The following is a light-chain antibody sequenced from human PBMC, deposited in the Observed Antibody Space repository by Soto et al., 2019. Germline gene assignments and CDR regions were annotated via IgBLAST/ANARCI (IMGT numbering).Light chain of an antibody. CDR3: RSYTSRSTRDYV. Sequence: QSALTQPASVSGSPGQSITISCTGTSSDVGGYNYVSWYQQHPGKAPKLMIYEVSNRPSGVSNRFSGSKSGNTASLTISGLQAEDEADSYCRSYTSRSTRDYVFGSGTKLTVL. V-gene: IGLV2-14*01. J-gene: IGLJ1*01. CDR1: SSDVGGYNY. CDR2: EVS.